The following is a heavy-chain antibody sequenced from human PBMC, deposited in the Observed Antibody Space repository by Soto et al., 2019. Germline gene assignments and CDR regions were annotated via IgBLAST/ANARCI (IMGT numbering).Heavy chain of an antibody. D-gene: IGHD2-15*01. Sequence: QVQLQESTTGRVTPPHTLSLPCTVSSSSISSGGYYGSWIRHHPGKALEWIGYVYYSGSNYYNTSFKSRVTKPVDTSKNQFSLKLSSVTAADTAVYYCARRYCSGGSCYSGWFDPWVQGALVSVSP. V-gene: IGHV4-31*02. CDR1: SSSISSGGYY. J-gene: IGHJ5*02. CDR3: ARRYCSGGSCYSGWFDP. CDR2: VYYSGSN.